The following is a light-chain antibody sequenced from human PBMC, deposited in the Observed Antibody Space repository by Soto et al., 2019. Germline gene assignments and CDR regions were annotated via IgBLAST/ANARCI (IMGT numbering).Light chain of an antibody. V-gene: IGLV1-44*01. Sequence: QSVLTQPPSASGTPGQRVTISCSGSSSNIGSNSVNWYQQLPGTAPKLLMYSSNQRPSGVPDRFSGSKSGTSASLAISGLQSEDEADYYCAAWDDSRNGVVFGGGTKLTVL. CDR1: SSNIGSNS. J-gene: IGLJ2*01. CDR3: AAWDDSRNGVV. CDR2: SSN.